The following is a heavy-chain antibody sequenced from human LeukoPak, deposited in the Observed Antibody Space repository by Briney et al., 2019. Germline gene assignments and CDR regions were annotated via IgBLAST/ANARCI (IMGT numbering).Heavy chain of an antibody. CDR2: ISGSGGST. CDR3: AKDPSGWYEYFDY. CDR1: GFTFSSYA. D-gene: IGHD6-19*01. J-gene: IGHJ4*02. V-gene: IGHV3-23*01. Sequence: GGSLRLSCAASGFTFSSYAMSWVRQAPGKGMEWVSAISGSGGSTYYADSVKGRFTISRDNSKNTLYLQMNSLRAEDTAVYYCAKDPSGWYEYFDYWGQGTLVTVSS.